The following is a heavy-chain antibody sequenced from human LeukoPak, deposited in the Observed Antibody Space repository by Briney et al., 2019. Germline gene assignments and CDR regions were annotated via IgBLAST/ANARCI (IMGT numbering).Heavy chain of an antibody. Sequence: GGSLRLSCAASGFTFSSYAMSWVRQAPGKGLEWVSGISGSGGSTYYADSVKGRFTISRDNSKNTLYLQMNSLRAEDTAVYYCAKCTAPDDYYYYYMDVWGKGTTVTVSS. CDR1: GFTFSSYA. J-gene: IGHJ6*03. V-gene: IGHV3-23*01. CDR3: AKCTAPDDYYYYYMDV. CDR2: ISGSGGST. D-gene: IGHD1-14*01.